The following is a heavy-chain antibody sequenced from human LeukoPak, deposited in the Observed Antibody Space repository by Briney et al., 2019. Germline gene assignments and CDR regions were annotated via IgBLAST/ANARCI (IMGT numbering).Heavy chain of an antibody. CDR2: INHSGST. D-gene: IGHD3-3*01. Sequence: PSETLSLTCTVSGGSISSYYWSWIRQPPGKGLEWIGEINHSGSTNYNPSLKSRVTISVDTSKNQFSLKLSSVTAADTAVYYCARGFLRAGPAGYWGQGTLVTVSS. CDR3: ARGFLRAGPAGY. V-gene: IGHV4-34*01. CDR1: GGSISSYY. J-gene: IGHJ4*02.